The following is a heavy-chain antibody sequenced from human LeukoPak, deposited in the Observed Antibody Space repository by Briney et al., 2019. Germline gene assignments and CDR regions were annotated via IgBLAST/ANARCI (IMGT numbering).Heavy chain of an antibody. V-gene: IGHV1-46*01. CDR2: INPSGGST. CDR3: ARAFGSNPYYYDSSGYYYYFDY. J-gene: IGHJ4*02. CDR1: GYTFTSYY. D-gene: IGHD3-22*01. Sequence: ASVKVSCKASGYTFTSYYMHWVRQAPGQGLEWMGIINPSGGSTSYAQKFQGRVTMTRDMFTSTVYMELSSLRSEDTAVYYCARAFGSNPYYYDSSGYYYYFDYWGQGTLVTVSS.